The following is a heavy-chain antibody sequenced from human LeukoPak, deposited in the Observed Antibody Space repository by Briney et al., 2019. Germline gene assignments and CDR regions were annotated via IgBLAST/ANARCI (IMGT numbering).Heavy chain of an antibody. J-gene: IGHJ4*02. Sequence: SETLSLTCTVSGGSISSYYWSWIRQPPGKGLEWIGYIYYRGHTNYNPSLKSRVTISVDTSKNQFSLQLSSVTAADTAVYFCASRGVVRGISYYFDYWGQGTLVTVSS. CDR3: ASRGVVRGISYYFDY. V-gene: IGHV4-59*01. CDR2: IYYRGHT. D-gene: IGHD3-10*02. CDR1: GGSISSYY.